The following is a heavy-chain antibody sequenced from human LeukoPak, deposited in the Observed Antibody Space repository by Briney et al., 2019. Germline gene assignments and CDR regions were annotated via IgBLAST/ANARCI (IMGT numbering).Heavy chain of an antibody. CDR1: GGTFSSYA. Sequence: SVKVSCKASGGTFSSYAISWVRQAPGQGLEWMGGIIPIFGTANYAQKFQGRVTITTDESTSTVYMELSSLRSEDTAVYYCARVGYYYDSKGPGGYYYYYMDVWGKGTTVTVSS. CDR2: IIPIFGTA. J-gene: IGHJ6*03. CDR3: ARVGYYYDSKGPGGYYYYYMDV. V-gene: IGHV1-69*05. D-gene: IGHD3-22*01.